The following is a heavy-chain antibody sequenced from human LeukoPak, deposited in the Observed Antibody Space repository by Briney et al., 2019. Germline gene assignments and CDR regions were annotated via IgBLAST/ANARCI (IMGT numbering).Heavy chain of an antibody. CDR3: ASTAQWLAFDT. V-gene: IGHV4-59*02. CDR1: GGSVSSNF. Sequence: SETLSLTCAASGGSVSSNFWSWFRQPPGMGLEWIGNIYNTATTNYDPYFKSRVTISLDTSTNQLSLKLNSVTAADTAVYHCASTAQWLAFDTWGRGTLVTVSS. CDR2: IYNTATT. D-gene: IGHD3-22*01. J-gene: IGHJ4*02.